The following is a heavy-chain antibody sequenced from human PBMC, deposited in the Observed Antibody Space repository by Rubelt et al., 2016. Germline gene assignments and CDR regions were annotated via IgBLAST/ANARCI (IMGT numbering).Heavy chain of an antibody. CDR1: GGSLTDFY. CDR3: ARGGLRVGRAQHF. J-gene: IGHJ4*02. D-gene: IGHD2/OR15-2a*01. V-gene: IGHV4-34*02. Sequence: QVQLRQWGAGLLKPSETLSLTCDVYGGSLTDFYWNWIRQTPGKGLEWIGDITHSGTTNYNPSLKSRGTISVDTSKKQFSLKLTSVTAADTAGYYCARGGLRVGRAQHFWSQGTLVTVSS. CDR2: ITHSGTT.